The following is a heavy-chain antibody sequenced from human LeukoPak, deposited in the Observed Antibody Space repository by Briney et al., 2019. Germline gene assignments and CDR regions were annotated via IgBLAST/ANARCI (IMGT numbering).Heavy chain of an antibody. J-gene: IGHJ6*02. CDR2: IKSKTDGGTT. D-gene: IGHD1-26*01. CDR1: GFTFSNAW. Sequence: GGSLRPSCAASGFTFSNAWMSWVRQAPGKGLEWVGRIKSKTDGGTTDYAAPVKGRFTISRDDSKNTLYLQMNSLKTEDTAVYYCTTDGNPLYYYYGMDVWGQGTTVTVSS. V-gene: IGHV3-15*01. CDR3: TTDGNPLYYYYGMDV.